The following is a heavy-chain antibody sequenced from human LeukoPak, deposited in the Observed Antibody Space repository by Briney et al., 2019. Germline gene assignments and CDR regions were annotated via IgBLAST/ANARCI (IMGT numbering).Heavy chain of an antibody. V-gene: IGHV5-51*01. CDR2: IYPGDSDT. J-gene: IGHJ4*02. CDR1: GSSLTSYW. Sequence: GESLKISCKGSGSSLTSYWIGWVRQMPGKGLEWMGIIYPGDSDTRYSPSFQGQVTISADRSISTAYLQWSSLKASDTAMYYCARRYSSSWYQFDYWGQGTLVTVSS. CDR3: ARRYSSSWYQFDY. D-gene: IGHD6-13*01.